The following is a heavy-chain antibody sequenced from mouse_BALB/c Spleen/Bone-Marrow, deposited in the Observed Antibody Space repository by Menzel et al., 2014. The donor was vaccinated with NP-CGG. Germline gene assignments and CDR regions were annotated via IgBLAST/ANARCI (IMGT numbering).Heavy chain of an antibody. V-gene: IGHV1S81*02. CDR2: INPSNGGT. Sequence: QVHVKQSGAELVKPGASVKLSCKASGNTFTSYYMCWVKQRPGQGLEWIGEINPSNGGTNFNEKFKGKATLTVDKSSSTAYMSLSSLTSEDSAVYYCTRSRRAMDHWGQGTSVTVSS. J-gene: IGHJ4*01. D-gene: IGHD2-12*01. CDR3: TRSRRAMDH. CDR1: GNTFTSYY.